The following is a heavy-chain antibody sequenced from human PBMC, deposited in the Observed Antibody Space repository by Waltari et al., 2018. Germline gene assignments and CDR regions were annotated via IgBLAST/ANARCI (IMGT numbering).Heavy chain of an antibody. Sequence: EVQLVESGGGLVQPGGSLKLSCAASGFTFSGSAMHWVRQASGKGLEWVGRIRSKANSYATAYAAAVKCRFTISRDDSKNTAYLQMNSLKTEDTAVYYCTMVSYSSGWYSFYYWVQGILVTVSS. CDR1: GFTFSGSA. V-gene: IGHV3-73*02. CDR2: IRSKANSYAT. J-gene: IGHJ4*02. CDR3: TMVSYSSGWYSFYY. D-gene: IGHD6-19*01.